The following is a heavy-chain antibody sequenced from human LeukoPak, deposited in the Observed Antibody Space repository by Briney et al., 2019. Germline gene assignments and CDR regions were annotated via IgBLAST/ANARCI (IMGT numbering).Heavy chain of an antibody. D-gene: IGHD3-22*01. V-gene: IGHV1-46*01. CDR3: ATDHSYYYDSSGYTY. J-gene: IGHJ4*02. CDR1: GYTFTSYY. Sequence: ASVKVSCKASGYTFTSYYMHWVRQAPGQGLEWMGITNPSGGSTSYAQKFQGRVTMTRNTSMSTAYMELSSLRSEDTAVYYCATDHSYYYDSSGYTYWGQGTLVTVSS. CDR2: TNPSGGST.